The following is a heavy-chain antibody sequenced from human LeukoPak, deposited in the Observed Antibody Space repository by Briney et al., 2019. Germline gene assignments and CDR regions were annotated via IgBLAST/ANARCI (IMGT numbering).Heavy chain of an antibody. CDR3: AEVSGSWF. D-gene: IGHD6-13*01. Sequence: GGSLTLSCAPAGFTFNNYAMSWVRQAPGKGLEWVSTISDNVGSTYYADSVQGRFTISRDNSKNTLYLPTHRLRAEDTAVYYCAEVSGSWFWGQGTMVTVSS. CDR1: GFTFNNYA. V-gene: IGHV3-23*01. J-gene: IGHJ3*01. CDR2: ISDNVGST.